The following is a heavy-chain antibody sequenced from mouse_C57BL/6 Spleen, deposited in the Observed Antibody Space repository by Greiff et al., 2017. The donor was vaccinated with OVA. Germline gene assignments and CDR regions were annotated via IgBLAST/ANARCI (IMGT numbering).Heavy chain of an antibody. J-gene: IGHJ2*01. Sequence: EVQLQQSGPELVKPGASVKISCKASGYTFTDYYMNWVKQSHGKSLEWIGDINPNNGGTSYNQKFKGKATLTVDKSSSTAYMELRSLTSEDSAVYYCARDYYDYDEDYWGQGTTLTVSS. CDR2: INPNNGGT. CDR1: GYTFTDYY. D-gene: IGHD2-4*01. V-gene: IGHV1-26*01. CDR3: ARDYYDYDEDY.